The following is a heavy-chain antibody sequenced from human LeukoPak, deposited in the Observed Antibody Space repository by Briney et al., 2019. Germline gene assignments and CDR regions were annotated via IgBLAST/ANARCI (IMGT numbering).Heavy chain of an antibody. CDR1: GFTVSSNY. D-gene: IGHD6-19*01. Sequence: GGSLRLSCAASGFTVSSNYMSWVRQAPGKGREWVSVIYSGGSTYYADSVKGRFTISRDNSKNTLYLQMNSLRAEDTAVYYCAKGIAVADSYYFDYWGQGTLVTVSS. J-gene: IGHJ4*02. V-gene: IGHV3-53*01. CDR2: IYSGGST. CDR3: AKGIAVADSYYFDY.